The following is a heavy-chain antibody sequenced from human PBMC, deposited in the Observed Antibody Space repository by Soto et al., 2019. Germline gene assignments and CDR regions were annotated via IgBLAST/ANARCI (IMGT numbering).Heavy chain of an antibody. Sequence: QVQLQESGPGLVKPSETLSLTCTVSGGSVSSGSYYWSWIRQPPGKGLEWIGYISYSGSTNYNPSLKSRLTISVDTSKNQFSLKLNSVTAADTAVYYCARGARYGDFWGQGTMVTVSS. CDR3: ARGARYGDF. CDR1: GGSVSSGSYY. D-gene: IGHD3-16*01. J-gene: IGHJ3*01. CDR2: ISYSGST. V-gene: IGHV4-61*01.